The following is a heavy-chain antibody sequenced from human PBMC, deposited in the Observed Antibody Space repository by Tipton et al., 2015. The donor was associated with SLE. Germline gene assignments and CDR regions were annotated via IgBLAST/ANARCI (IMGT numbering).Heavy chain of an antibody. CDR2: TYYSGST. CDR1: GGSISIIDYY. J-gene: IGHJ6*02. CDR3: AGERHYDIQTGYSVEKMPYGLDV. V-gene: IGHV4-39*01. Sequence: TLSLTCTVSGGSISIIDYYWGWVRQSPGTGLEWIGSTYYSGSTYYNPSLKSRVTISVDMSRNQFSLKLSSVTAADTAVYYCAGERHYDIQTGYSVEKMPYGLDVWGQGTTVTVSS. D-gene: IGHD3-9*01.